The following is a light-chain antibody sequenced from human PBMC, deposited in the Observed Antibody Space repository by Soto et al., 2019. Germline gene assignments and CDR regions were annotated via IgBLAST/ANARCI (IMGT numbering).Light chain of an antibody. V-gene: IGKV3-15*01. J-gene: IGKJ1*01. CDR2: AAS. CDR1: QSVSNN. CDR3: QQYAGSPWT. Sequence: EIVMTQSPATLSVSPGERATLSCRASQSVSNNLAWYQQKPGQAPRLLIYAASTRATGIPARFSGSGSGTDFTLTISRLEPEDFAVYYCQQYAGSPWTFGQGTKVDIK.